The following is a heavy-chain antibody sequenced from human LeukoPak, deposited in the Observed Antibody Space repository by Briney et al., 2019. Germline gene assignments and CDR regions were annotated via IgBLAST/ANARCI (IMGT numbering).Heavy chain of an antibody. D-gene: IGHD2-2*01. CDR3: ARVLPVASRDY. V-gene: IGHV3-7*01. CDR2: IKQDGSDK. CDR1: GFTFSTYW. J-gene: IGHJ4*02. Sequence: GGSLRLSCAASGFTFSTYWMSWVRRAPGKGLEWVANIKQDGSDKFYVDSVKGRFTISRDNAKNSMYLQMNSLRAEDTAVYYCARVLPVASRDYWGQGTLVTVSS.